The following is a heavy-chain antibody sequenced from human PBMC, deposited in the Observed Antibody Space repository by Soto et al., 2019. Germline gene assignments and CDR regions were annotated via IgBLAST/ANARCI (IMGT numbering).Heavy chain of an antibody. V-gene: IGHV4-59*01. CDR3: ARDKGIVGYDPSGNWFDP. CDR1: GGSISSYY. CDR2: IYYSGST. D-gene: IGHD5-12*01. J-gene: IGHJ5*02. Sequence: PSETLSLTCAVSGGSISSYYWSWIRQPPGKGLEWIGYIYYSGSTNYNPSLKSRVTISVDTSKNQFSLKLSSVTAADTAVYYCARDKGIVGYDPSGNWFDPWGQGTLVTVSS.